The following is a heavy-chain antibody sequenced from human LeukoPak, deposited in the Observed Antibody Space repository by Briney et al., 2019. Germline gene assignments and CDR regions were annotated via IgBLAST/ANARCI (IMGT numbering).Heavy chain of an antibody. J-gene: IGHJ6*03. V-gene: IGHV4-39*01. CDR1: GGSISSGSYY. CDR3: ARSDYSTMDV. Sequence: PSETLSLTCTVSGGSISSGSYYWGWIRQPPGKGLEWIGSIYYSGSTYYNPSLKSRVTISVDTSKNQFSLKLSSVTAADTAVYYCARSDYSTMDVWGKGTTVTVSS. CDR2: IYYSGST.